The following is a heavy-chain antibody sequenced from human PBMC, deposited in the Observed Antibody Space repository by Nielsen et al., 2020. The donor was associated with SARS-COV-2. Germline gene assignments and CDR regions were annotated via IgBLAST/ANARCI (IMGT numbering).Heavy chain of an antibody. CDR1: GFTFSSYW. V-gene: IGHV3-7*05. J-gene: IGHJ6*02. D-gene: IGHD6-13*01. CDR2: IKQDGSEK. CDR3: ARDDSSSWYWHTGYYYYGMDV. Sequence: GESLKISCAASGFTFSSYWMSWVRQAPGKGLEWVANIKQDGSEKYYVDSVKGRFTISRDNAKNSLYLQMNSLRAEDTAVYYCARDDSSSWYWHTGYYYYGMDVWGQGTTVTVSS.